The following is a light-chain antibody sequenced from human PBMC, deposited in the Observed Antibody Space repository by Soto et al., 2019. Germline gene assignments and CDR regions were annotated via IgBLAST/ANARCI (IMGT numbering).Light chain of an antibody. Sequence: ENVLTQSPGTLSLCPGERATLSCRASQSVSVNYLAWYQQKPGQAPRLLIYGASSRATGIPDRFSGSGSGTDFPLTISRLEPEDFAVYYCQQYGSSPYTFGQGTKLEIK. CDR3: QQYGSSPYT. J-gene: IGKJ2*01. V-gene: IGKV3-20*01. CDR1: QSVSVNY. CDR2: GAS.